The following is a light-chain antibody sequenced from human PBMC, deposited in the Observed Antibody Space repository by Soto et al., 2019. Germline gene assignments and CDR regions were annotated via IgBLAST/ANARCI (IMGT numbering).Light chain of an antibody. CDR3: AAWDDSLNVYV. V-gene: IGLV1-44*01. CDR2: SNN. Sequence: QFMMTQPPSASGTPGQRVTISCSEKSTNIGRNTVKWYQQLPGTAPKLLIYSNNQRHSGVPDRFSGSKSGTSASLAISGLQSEDEADYYCAAWDDSLNVYVFGTGTKVT. J-gene: IGLJ1*01. CDR1: STNIGRNT.